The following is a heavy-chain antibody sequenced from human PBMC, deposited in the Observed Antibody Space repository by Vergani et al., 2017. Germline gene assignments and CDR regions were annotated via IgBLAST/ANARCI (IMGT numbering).Heavy chain of an antibody. CDR3: ARVRGIVVVPADNGVGGPDDAFDI. CDR2: IIPIFGTA. J-gene: IGHJ3*02. V-gene: IGHV1-69*06. CDR1: GGTFSSYA. Sequence: QVQLVQSGAEVKKPGSSVKVSCKASGGTFSSYAISWVRQAPGQGLEWMGGIIPIFGTANYAQKFQGRVTITADKSTSTAYMELSSLRSEDTAVYYCARVRGIVVVPADNGVGGPDDAFDIWGQGTMVTVSS. D-gene: IGHD2-2*01.